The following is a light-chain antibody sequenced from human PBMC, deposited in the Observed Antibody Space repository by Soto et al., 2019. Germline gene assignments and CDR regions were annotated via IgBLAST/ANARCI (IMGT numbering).Light chain of an antibody. CDR2: GAS. J-gene: IGKJ3*01. Sequence: EIVMTQSPVTLSVSPGERATLSGRASQSVGSHLAWYQQRPGQAPRLLIYGASYRATGIPPRFSGSGSGTDFTLTISSLQSEDFAVYYCQQYDNWPPFTFGPGTKVDIK. V-gene: IGKV3-15*01. CDR1: QSVGSH. CDR3: QQYDNWPPFT.